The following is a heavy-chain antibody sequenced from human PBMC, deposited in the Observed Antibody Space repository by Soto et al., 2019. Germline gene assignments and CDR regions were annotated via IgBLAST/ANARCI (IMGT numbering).Heavy chain of an antibody. Sequence: QVQLVQSGAEVKKPGASVKVSCKASGYTFTSYDINWVRQATGQGREWMGWMNPNSGNTGYAQKFQGRGTMTRNTSISTAYMALRRLRAEETAVSYCARERGGGSYLYNWGQGTRVTFSS. CDR2: MNPNSGNT. V-gene: IGHV1-8*01. CDR3: ARERGGGSYLYN. D-gene: IGHD1-26*01. CDR1: GYTFTSYD. J-gene: IGHJ1*01.